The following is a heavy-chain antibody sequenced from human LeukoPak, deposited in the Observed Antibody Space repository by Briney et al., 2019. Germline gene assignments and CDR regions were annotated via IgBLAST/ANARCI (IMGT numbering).Heavy chain of an antibody. CDR3: AKDRATGTHYYYCGLDV. J-gene: IGHJ6*02. D-gene: IGHD1-7*01. CDR1: GFTFSTYG. Sequence: GGSLRLSCAASGFTFSTYGIHWVRQAPGKGLEWVAVISYDGSNKYYEDSVKGRFTISRDNSKNTLYLQMNSLRAEDTAVYYCAKDRATGTHYYYCGLDVWGQGTTATVSS. V-gene: IGHV3-30*18. CDR2: ISYDGSNK.